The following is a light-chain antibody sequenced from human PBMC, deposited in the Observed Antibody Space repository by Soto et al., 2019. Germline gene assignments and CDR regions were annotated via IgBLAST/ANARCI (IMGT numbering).Light chain of an antibody. V-gene: IGLV2-14*01. Sequence: QSALTQPASVSGSPGQSITISCTGTSSDIGSYNFVSWYRHHPGKAPKLMIFEVSNRPLGVSNRFSGSKSGNTASLTISGRRAEDEADYYCSSYTSSNTDVFGTGTKLTVL. CDR2: EVS. J-gene: IGLJ1*01. CDR3: SSYTSSNTDV. CDR1: SSDIGSYNF.